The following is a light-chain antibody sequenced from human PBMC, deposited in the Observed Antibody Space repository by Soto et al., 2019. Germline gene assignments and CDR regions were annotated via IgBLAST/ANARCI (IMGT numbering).Light chain of an antibody. V-gene: IGKV1-39*01. CDR2: TAS. Sequence: IQMTQSPSSLSASVGDRVTITCRASQTIGNYLDWYQQKVGEAPKLLIYTASTLHSGVPSRFSGGGSGTDFTLTISSLQPEDFATYYCQQSYFTPLTFGPGTKVAVK. CDR3: QQSYFTPLT. CDR1: QTIGNY. J-gene: IGKJ3*01.